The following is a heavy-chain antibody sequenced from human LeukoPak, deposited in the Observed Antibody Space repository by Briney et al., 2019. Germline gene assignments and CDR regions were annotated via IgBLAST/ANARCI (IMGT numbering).Heavy chain of an antibody. D-gene: IGHD6-19*01. J-gene: IGHJ4*02. V-gene: IGHV6-1*01. CDR3: ARAILFKPSSGWYWNYFDS. CDR2: TYYRSNWYS. Sequence: SQTLSLTCAISGDSVSSANAAWNWIRQSPSRGLEWLGRTYYRSNWYSDYAVSVRGRITFNPDTSRNQSSLHLNSVTPEDTAVYYCARAILFKPSSGWYWNYFDSWGQGTLVTVSS. CDR1: GDSVSSANAA.